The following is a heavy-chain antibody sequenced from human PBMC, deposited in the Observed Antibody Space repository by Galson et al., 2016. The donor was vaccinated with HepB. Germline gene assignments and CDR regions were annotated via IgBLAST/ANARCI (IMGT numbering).Heavy chain of an antibody. J-gene: IGHJ5*02. Sequence: SLRLSCAASGFTFSSYWMHWVRQAPGKGLVWVSRINSDGSSTSYADSVKGRFTVSRDNAKNSLYLEMNSLRVEDTAVYYCARSRGNDLWGQGTLVIVSS. CDR2: INSDGSST. CDR3: ARSRGNDL. CDR1: GFTFSSYW. V-gene: IGHV3-74*01.